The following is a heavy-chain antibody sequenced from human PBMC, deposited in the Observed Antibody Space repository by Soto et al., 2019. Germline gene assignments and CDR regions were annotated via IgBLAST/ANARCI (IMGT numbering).Heavy chain of an antibody. CDR2: VSSSGSTI. CDR1: GVTCSSYE. D-gene: IGHD3-10*01. V-gene: IGHV3-48*03. Sequence: GRSLRLSCAASGVTCSSYEMNWVRQAPVKGLEWVSYVSSSGSTIYYADPVKGRFTISRDNAKNSLYLQMNSLRAEDTAVYYCARGWGFGELRYAARGMDAGGQGTTVTVA. CDR3: ARGWGFGELRYAARGMDA. J-gene: IGHJ6*02.